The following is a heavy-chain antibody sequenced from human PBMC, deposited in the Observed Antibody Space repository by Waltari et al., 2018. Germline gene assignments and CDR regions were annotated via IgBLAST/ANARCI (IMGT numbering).Heavy chain of an antibody. V-gene: IGHV4-59*01. CDR2: IYYSGST. J-gene: IGHJ6*03. Sequence: QVQLQESGPGLVQPSETLSLTCTVSGGSISSYYWSWIRQPPGKGLEWIGYIYYSGSTNYNPSLKSRVTISVDTSKNQFSLKLSSVTAADTAVYYCARVEDSGYDTIYYYYYMDVWGKGTTVTVSS. CDR3: ARVEDSGYDTIYYYYYMDV. D-gene: IGHD5-12*01. CDR1: GGSISSYY.